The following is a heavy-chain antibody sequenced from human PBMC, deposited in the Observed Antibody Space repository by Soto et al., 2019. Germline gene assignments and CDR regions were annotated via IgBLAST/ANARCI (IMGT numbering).Heavy chain of an antibody. CDR3: ARATTGRGGNWFDP. CDR1: GGSISSGGDS. D-gene: IGHD1-26*01. Sequence: PSETLSLTCAVSGGSISSGGDSWSWIRQPPGKGLEWIGYIYHSGSTYYNPSLKSRVTISVDRSKNQFSLKLSSVTAADTAVYYCARATTGRGGNWFDPWGQGTLVTVSS. CDR2: IYHSGST. V-gene: IGHV4-30-2*01. J-gene: IGHJ5*02.